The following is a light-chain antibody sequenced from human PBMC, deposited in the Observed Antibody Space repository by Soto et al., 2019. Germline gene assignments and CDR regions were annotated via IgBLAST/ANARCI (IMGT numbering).Light chain of an antibody. CDR2: LNSDGSH. J-gene: IGLJ2*01. CDR1: SGHSSYA. CDR3: QTWGTGNVV. V-gene: IGLV4-69*01. Sequence: QPVLPQSPSASASLGASVKLTCTLSSGHSSYAIAWHQQQPEKGPRYLMKLNSDGSHSKGDGIPDRFSGSSSGAERYLTISSLQSEDEADYYCQTWGTGNVVFGGGTKLTV.